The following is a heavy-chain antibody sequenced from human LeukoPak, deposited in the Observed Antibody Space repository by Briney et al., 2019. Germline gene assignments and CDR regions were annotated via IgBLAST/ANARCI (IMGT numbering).Heavy chain of an antibody. CDR2: ISGSGGST. CDR1: GFTFSSYA. CDR3: AKGAVAGNYYYYGMDV. J-gene: IGHJ6*02. Sequence: GGSLRLSCAASGFTFSSYAMSWVRQAPGKGLEWVSAISGSGGSTYYADSVKGRFTISRDNSKNTLYLQMNSLRAEDTAVYYCAKGAVAGNYYYYGMDVWGQGTTVTVSS. D-gene: IGHD6-19*01. V-gene: IGHV3-23*01.